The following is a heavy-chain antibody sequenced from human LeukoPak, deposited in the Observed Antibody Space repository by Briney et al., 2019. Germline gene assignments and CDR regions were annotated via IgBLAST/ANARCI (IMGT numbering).Heavy chain of an antibody. V-gene: IGHV3-23*01. CDR1: GFTVSANY. D-gene: IGHD3-3*01. CDR2: ISGSGGST. Sequence: GGSLRLSCAASGFTVSANYMNWVRQAPGKGLEWVSAISGSGGSTYYADSVKGRFTISRDNSKNTLYLQMNSLRAEDTAVYYCANLGILEWLLSPFDYWGQGTLVTVSS. CDR3: ANLGILEWLLSPFDY. J-gene: IGHJ4*02.